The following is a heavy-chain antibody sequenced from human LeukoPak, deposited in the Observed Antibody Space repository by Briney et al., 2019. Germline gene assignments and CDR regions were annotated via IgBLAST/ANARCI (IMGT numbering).Heavy chain of an antibody. D-gene: IGHD1-1*01. Sequence: ASVKVSCKAPGYTFTSYDINWVRQATGQGLGWMGWMNPNSGNTGYAQKFQGSVTITRNTSISTAYMELSSLRSEDTAVYYCARARLERLDYWGQGTLVTVSS. V-gene: IGHV1-8*03. J-gene: IGHJ4*02. CDR3: ARARLERLDY. CDR2: MNPNSGNT. CDR1: GYTFTSYD.